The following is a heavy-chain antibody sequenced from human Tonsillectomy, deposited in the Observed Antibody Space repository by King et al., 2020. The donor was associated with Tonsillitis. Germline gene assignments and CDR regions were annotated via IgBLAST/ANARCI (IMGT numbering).Heavy chain of an antibody. CDR1: GFTFSTYN. CDR2: ISRSSSYI. D-gene: IGHD1-1*01. Sequence: VQLVESGGGLVKPGGSLRLSCAASGFTFSTYNMNWVRQAPGKGLEWVSSISRSSSYIYYADSVKGRFTISRDNAKNSLYLHMNSLRAEDTAVYYCARDFGLNWSDDEYDYYYYGMDVWGQGTTVTVSS. V-gene: IGHV3-21*01. J-gene: IGHJ6*02. CDR3: ARDFGLNWSDDEYDYYYYGMDV.